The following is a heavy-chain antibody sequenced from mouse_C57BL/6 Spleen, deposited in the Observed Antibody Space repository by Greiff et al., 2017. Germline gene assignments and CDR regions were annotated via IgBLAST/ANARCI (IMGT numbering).Heavy chain of an antibody. D-gene: IGHD1-1*01. Sequence: DVQLQESGPGLVKPSQSLSLTCSVTGYSITSGYYWNWIRQFPGNKQEWMGYISYDGSNNYNPSLKNRSSITRDTSKNQFFLKLNSVTTEDTATYYCARRYYYGSSPYAMDYWGQGTSVTVSS. J-gene: IGHJ4*01. CDR3: ARRYYYGSSPYAMDY. CDR2: ISYDGSN. V-gene: IGHV3-6*01. CDR1: GYSITSGYY.